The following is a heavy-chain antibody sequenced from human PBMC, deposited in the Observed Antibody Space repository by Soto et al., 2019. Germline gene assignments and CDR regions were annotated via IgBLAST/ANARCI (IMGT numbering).Heavy chain of an antibody. J-gene: IGHJ4*02. D-gene: IGHD3-22*01. CDR3: ARGSYYYDSSGYYHY. Sequence: PSETLSLTCTVSGGSISSYYWSWIRQPPGKGLEWIGYIYYSGSTLYNPSLKSRVTISVDKSKNQFSLKLSSVTAADTAVYYCARGSYYYDSSGYYHYSGQGTLVTVSS. V-gene: IGHV4-59*08. CDR1: GGSISSYY. CDR2: IYYSGST.